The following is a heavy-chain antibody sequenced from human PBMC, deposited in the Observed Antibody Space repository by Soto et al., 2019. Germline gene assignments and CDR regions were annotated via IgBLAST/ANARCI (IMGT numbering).Heavy chain of an antibody. D-gene: IGHD1-1*01. CDR1: GLIFSDVW. J-gene: IGHJ4*02. Sequence: XGSLRLSCAASGLIFSDVWMTWVRQAPGKGLEWVGRIKTKPDDGTIDYAAPVRGRFTISRDDSKNTLYLQMTSLTPDDTGVYYCTTSNLGVDFWGPGTLVTVSS. CDR2: IKTKPDDGTI. CDR3: TTSNLGVDF. V-gene: IGHV3-15*01.